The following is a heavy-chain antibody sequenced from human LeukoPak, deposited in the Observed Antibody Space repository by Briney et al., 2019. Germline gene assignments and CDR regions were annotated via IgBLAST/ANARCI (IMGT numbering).Heavy chain of an antibody. CDR1: GGSFSGYY. V-gene: IGHV4-34*01. J-gene: IGHJ6*03. CDR2: INHSGST. Sequence: SETLSLTCAVYGGSFSGYYWSWIRQPPGKGLEWIGEINHSGSTNYNPSLKSRVTISVDTYKNQFSLKLSSVTAADTAVYYCARVSEKVVSRTYHYYMDVWAKGTTVTVSS. D-gene: IGHD3-10*01. CDR3: ARVSEKVVSRTYHYYMDV.